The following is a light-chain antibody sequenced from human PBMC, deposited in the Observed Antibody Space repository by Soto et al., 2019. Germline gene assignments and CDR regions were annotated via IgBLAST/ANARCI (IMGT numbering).Light chain of an antibody. CDR1: SSNLGAGYE. Sequence: QSVLTQPPSVSGAPGQRVTISCTGSSSNLGAGYEVHWYQQIPGKAPKLLIYGNNNRPSGVPDRSSGSKSGTSASLAITGLQAEDEADYYCQSYDISLSGYVFGTGTKSPS. V-gene: IGLV1-40*01. CDR2: GNN. J-gene: IGLJ1*01. CDR3: QSYDISLSGYV.